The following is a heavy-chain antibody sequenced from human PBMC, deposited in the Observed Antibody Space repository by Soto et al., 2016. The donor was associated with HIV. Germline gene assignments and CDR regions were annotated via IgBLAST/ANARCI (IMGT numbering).Heavy chain of an antibody. CDR2: LNPNSGNT. D-gene: IGHD6-13*01. J-gene: IGHJ6*03. CDR1: GYTFTSYY. Sequence: QVQLVQSGAEVKKPGASVKVSCKASGYTFTSYYMHWVRQATGQGLEWMGWLNPNSGNTGYAQKFQGRVTITRNTSITTAYMELNSLRSEDTAVYYCARVQGYSSSWSLYYYYYMDVWGKGTTVTVSS. CDR3: ARVQGYSSSWSLYYYYYMDV. V-gene: IGHV1-8*03.